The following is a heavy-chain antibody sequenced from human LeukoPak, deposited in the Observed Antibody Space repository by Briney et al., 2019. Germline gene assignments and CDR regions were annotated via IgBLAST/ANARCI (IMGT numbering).Heavy chain of an antibody. J-gene: IGHJ5*02. D-gene: IGHD6-13*01. CDR2: IYYSGNT. Sequence: PSETLSLTCTVSGGSVSSGSYYWSWIRQPPGKGLEWIGYIYYSGNTNYDPSLKSRVTISVDTSKNQFSLKLSSVTAADTAVYYCASSGSSRFRGWFDPWGQGTLVTVSS. V-gene: IGHV4-61*01. CDR3: ASSGSSRFRGWFDP. CDR1: GGSVSSGSYY.